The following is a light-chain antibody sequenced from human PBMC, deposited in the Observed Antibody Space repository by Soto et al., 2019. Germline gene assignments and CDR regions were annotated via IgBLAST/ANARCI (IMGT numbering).Light chain of an antibody. CDR1: QSVSTY. V-gene: IGKV3-11*01. CDR3: QQRSNWPLT. CDR2: DAS. Sequence: EIVLTQSPATLSMSPGERATLSCRASQSVSTYLACYHQKPGQAPRLLIYDASNRATGIPARFSGSGSGTDFTLTISSLEPEDVAVYYCQQRSNWPLTFGGGTKVEIK. J-gene: IGKJ4*01.